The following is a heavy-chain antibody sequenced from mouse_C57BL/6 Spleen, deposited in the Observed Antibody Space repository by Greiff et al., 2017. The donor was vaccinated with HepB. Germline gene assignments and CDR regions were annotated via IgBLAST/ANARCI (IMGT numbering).Heavy chain of an antibody. Sequence: EVQLQQSGPELVKPGASVKISCKASGYTFTDYYMNWVKQSHGKSLEWIGDINPNNGGTSYNQKFKGKATLTVDKSSSTAYMELRSLTSEDSAVYYCARTTVVATNWDFDVWGTGTTVTVSS. CDR3: ARTTVVATNWDFDV. D-gene: IGHD1-1*01. V-gene: IGHV1-26*01. CDR1: GYTFTDYY. CDR2: INPNNGGT. J-gene: IGHJ1*03.